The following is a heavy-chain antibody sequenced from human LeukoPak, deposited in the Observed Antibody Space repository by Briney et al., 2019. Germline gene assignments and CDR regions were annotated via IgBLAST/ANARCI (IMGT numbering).Heavy chain of an antibody. Sequence: GGSLRLSCAASGFTFSSYAMSWVRQAPGKGLEWVSAISGSGGSTYYADSVKGRFTISRDNSKNTLYLQMNSLRAEDTAVYYCAKDGVLRFLEWSRDAFDIWGQGTMVTVSS. CDR3: AKDGVLRFLEWSRDAFDI. D-gene: IGHD3-3*01. CDR2: ISGSGGST. CDR1: GFTFSSYA. V-gene: IGHV3-23*01. J-gene: IGHJ3*02.